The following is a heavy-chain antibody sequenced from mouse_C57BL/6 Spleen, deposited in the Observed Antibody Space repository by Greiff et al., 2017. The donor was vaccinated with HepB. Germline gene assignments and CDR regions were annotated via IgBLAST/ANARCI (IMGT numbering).Heavy chain of an antibody. Sequence: EVQLQQSGAELVKPGASVKLSCTASGFNIKDYYMHWVKQRTEQGLEWIGRIDPGDGDTKYATKFQGKATITADKSSNTAYLQLSSLTSEDHAVYDCALTAYFDYWGQGTTLTVSS. J-gene: IGHJ2*01. D-gene: IGHD4-1*01. V-gene: IGHV14-2*01. CDR2: IDPGDGDT. CDR3: ALTAYFDY. CDR1: GFNIKDYY.